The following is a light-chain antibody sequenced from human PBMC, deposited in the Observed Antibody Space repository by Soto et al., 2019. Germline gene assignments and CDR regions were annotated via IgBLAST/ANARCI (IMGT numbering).Light chain of an antibody. CDR2: GAS. CDR1: QSVNSNF. V-gene: IGKV3-20*01. CDR3: QQSGSSPLYT. Sequence: IVLTQSPGTLSLSPGERATLSCRASQSVNSNFLAWYQQKPGQAPRLLIYGASIRATGIPERFSGSGSGTDFTLTISRLEPEDCAVYYCQQSGSSPLYTFGQGTKVEI. J-gene: IGKJ2*01.